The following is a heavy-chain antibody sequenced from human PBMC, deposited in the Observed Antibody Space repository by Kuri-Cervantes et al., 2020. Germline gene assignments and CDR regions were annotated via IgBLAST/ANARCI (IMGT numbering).Heavy chain of an antibody. J-gene: IGHJ1*01. CDR1: GFSVSSKY. CDR2: IYSGGTT. CDR3: ARVGRRVYSSRPGAEYFQH. Sequence: LSLTCALSGFSVSSKYMSWVRQAPGKRLEWVSIIYSGGTTYYADSVRGRFTISRDNSKNTLYLRMNSLRAEDTAVYYCARVGRRVYSSRPGAEYFQHWGQGTLVTVSS. D-gene: IGHD6-13*01. V-gene: IGHV3-53*05.